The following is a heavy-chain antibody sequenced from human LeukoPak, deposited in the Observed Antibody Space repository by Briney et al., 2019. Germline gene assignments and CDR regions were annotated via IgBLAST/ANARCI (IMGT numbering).Heavy chain of an antibody. CDR1: GYTFTSYD. CDR3: AREARYCSGGSCYSVYYFDY. D-gene: IGHD2-15*01. CDR2: MNPNSGNT. Sequence: SVKLSCKASGYTFTSYDINWVRHATRQGLEWMGWMNPNSGNTGYAQKFQGRVTMTRHTSISTAYMELSSLRSEGTAVYYCAREARYCSGGSCYSVYYFDYWGQGTLVTVS. J-gene: IGHJ4*02. V-gene: IGHV1-8*01.